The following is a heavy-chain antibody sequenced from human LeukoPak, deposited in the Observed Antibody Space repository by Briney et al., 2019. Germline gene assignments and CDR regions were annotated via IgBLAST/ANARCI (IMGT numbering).Heavy chain of an antibody. Sequence: PSETLSLTCTVSGGSISSHYWSWIRQPPGKGLEWIGYIYYSGSTNYNPSLKSRVIISVDTSKNQFSLKLSSVTAADTAVYYCAREGTKDTDYYYYYMDVWGKGTTVTVSS. D-gene: IGHD1-1*01. CDR1: GGSISSHY. J-gene: IGHJ6*03. V-gene: IGHV4-59*11. CDR3: AREGTKDTDYYYYYMDV. CDR2: IYYSGST.